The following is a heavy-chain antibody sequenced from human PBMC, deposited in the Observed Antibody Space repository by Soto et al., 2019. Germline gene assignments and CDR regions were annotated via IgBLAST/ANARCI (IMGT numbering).Heavy chain of an antibody. D-gene: IGHD6-13*01. CDR3: ARQWAAAGPQDC. V-gene: IGHV4-39*01. CDR1: GDSISNSRYY. J-gene: IGHJ4*02. CDR2: IYFSGST. Sequence: QLQLQESGPGLVKPSETLSLTCTVSGDSISNSRYYWGWIRQSPGKGLEWIGTIYFSGSTYYNPSLKSRLTISVDTSTNQFSLKLSSVTASDTAVYYCARQWAAAGPQDCWGQGTLVTVSA.